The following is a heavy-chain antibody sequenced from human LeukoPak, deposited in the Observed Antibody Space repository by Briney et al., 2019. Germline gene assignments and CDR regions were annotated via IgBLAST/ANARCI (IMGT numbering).Heavy chain of an antibody. Sequence: SETLSLTCTVSGGSISSYYWSWIRQPPGKGLEWIAYIYYSGSTNYNPSLKSRVTISVDTSKNQFSLKLSSVTAADTAVYYCARAPPRDTAMVTAVDYWGQGTLVTVSS. CDR3: ARAPPRDTAMVTAVDY. CDR1: GGSISSYY. D-gene: IGHD5-18*01. J-gene: IGHJ4*02. CDR2: IYYSGST. V-gene: IGHV4-59*12.